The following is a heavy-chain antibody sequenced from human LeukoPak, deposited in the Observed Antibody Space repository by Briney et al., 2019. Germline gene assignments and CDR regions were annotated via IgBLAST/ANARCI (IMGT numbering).Heavy chain of an antibody. D-gene: IGHD3-22*01. CDR3: ARGYYDSSGYSHFDY. CDR2: ISYDGNNK. Sequence: PGRSLRLSCAASGFTFSTYAMHWVRQAPGKGLEWVAVISYDGNNKYYADSVKGRFTISRDNSKSTLYLQMNSLRAEDTAVYYCARGYYDSSGYSHFDYWGQGTLVTVSS. V-gene: IGHV3-30-3*01. J-gene: IGHJ4*02. CDR1: GFTFSTYA.